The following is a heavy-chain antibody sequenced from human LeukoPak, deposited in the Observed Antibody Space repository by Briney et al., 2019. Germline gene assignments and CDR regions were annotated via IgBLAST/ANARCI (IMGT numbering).Heavy chain of an antibody. CDR1: GFTFSSSW. Sequence: GSLRLSYAVSGFTFSSSWMHWVRQAPGKGLVWVSHIKTDGSTTAYADSVKGRFTISRDNAKNTLYLQMNSLRAEDTGVYYCARGNQQLPRSTPDYWGQGTLVTVSS. V-gene: IGHV3-74*01. CDR3: ARGNQQLPRSTPDY. CDR2: IKTDGSTT. D-gene: IGHD2-2*01. J-gene: IGHJ4*02.